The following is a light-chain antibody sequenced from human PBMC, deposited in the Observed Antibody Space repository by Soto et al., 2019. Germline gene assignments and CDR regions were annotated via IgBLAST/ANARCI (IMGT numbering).Light chain of an antibody. J-gene: IGKJ2*01. V-gene: IGKV3-20*01. Sequence: EIVLTQSPGTLSLSPGERATLSCRASQSVSSSYLAWYQQKPGQAPRLLIYGASSRATGIPDRFSGSGSGTDFTLTISRLESEDFAVYYCQQYGSPPPVTFGQGTKLELK. CDR2: GAS. CDR3: QQYGSPPPVT. CDR1: QSVSSSY.